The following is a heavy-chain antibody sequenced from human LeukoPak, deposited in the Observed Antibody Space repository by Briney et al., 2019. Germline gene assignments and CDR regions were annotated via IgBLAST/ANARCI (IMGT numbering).Heavy chain of an antibody. J-gene: IGHJ6*03. V-gene: IGHV3-21*06. CDR3: ARDPYSGSYGPYYYYYMDV. CDR1: GFTFSSYN. CDR2: ITSSSSYI. Sequence: GGSLRLSCAASGFTFSSYNLNWVRQAPGKGPEWVSSITSSSSYIYYADSVKGRFTISRDNAKNSLYLQMYSLRVEDTAAYYCARDPYSGSYGPYYYYYMDVWGEGTTVTISS. D-gene: IGHD1-26*01.